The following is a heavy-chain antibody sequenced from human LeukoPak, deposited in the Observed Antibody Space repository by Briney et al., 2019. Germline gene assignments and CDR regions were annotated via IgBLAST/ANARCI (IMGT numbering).Heavy chain of an antibody. Sequence: PSETLSLTCTVSGGSISSDYWSWIRQSPGKGLEWIGYIYYSGTTSYNPSLKSRVTISLDTSKNQFSLKLSSVTAADTAVYYCARHRREYCSNGICYTVAYFDYWGQGTLVTVSS. J-gene: IGHJ4*02. CDR1: GGSISSDY. CDR3: ARHRREYCSNGICYTVAYFDY. CDR2: IYYSGTT. V-gene: IGHV4-59*08. D-gene: IGHD2-8*01.